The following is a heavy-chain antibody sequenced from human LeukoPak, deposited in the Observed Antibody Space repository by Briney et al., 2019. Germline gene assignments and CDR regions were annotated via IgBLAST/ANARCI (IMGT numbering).Heavy chain of an antibody. Sequence: GGSLRLSCAASGFSLSSYAMSWVRQAPGKGLEWVSTISGSGGSTYYADSVKGRFIISRDNSKNTPYLQMNSLRAEETAVYYCAKATYSSSWNLYFDYWGQGTLVTVSS. J-gene: IGHJ4*02. CDR2: ISGSGGST. D-gene: IGHD6-13*01. V-gene: IGHV3-23*01. CDR3: AKATYSSSWNLYFDY. CDR1: GFSLSSYA.